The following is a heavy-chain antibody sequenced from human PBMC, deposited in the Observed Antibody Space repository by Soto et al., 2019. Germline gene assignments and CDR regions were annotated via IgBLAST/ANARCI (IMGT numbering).Heavy chain of an antibody. CDR3: AVGYSYGEYYYDY. J-gene: IGHJ4*02. CDR2: IFPGDSDT. Sequence: GESLKISCQGSRYSFSSYWIGWVRQMPGKGLEWMGVIFPGDSDTKYGPSFQGQVTISADTSISTAYLQWTSLKASDTAMYYCAVGYSYGEYYYDYWGQGTLVTVSS. D-gene: IGHD5-18*01. CDR1: RYSFSSYW. V-gene: IGHV5-51*01.